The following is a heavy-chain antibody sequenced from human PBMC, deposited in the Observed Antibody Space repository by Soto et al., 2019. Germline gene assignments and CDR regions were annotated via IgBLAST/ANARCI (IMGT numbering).Heavy chain of an antibody. CDR2: IYHSGST. D-gene: IGHD3-22*01. Sequence: QVQLQESGPGLVKPSGTLSLTCAVSGGSISSSNWWSWVRQPPGKGLEWIGEIYHSGSTNYNPALKSRVTISVDKSKNQFSLKLSSVTAADTAVYYCARGRTYYYDSSGYYWDYWGQGTLVTVSS. V-gene: IGHV4-4*02. CDR3: ARGRTYYYDSSGYYWDY. CDR1: GGSISSSNW. J-gene: IGHJ4*02.